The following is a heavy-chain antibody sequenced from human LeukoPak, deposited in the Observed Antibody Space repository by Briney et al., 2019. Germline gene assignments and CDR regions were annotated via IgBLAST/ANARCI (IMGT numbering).Heavy chain of an antibody. J-gene: IGHJ4*02. D-gene: IGHD3-10*01. CDR3: ARYEMQFGSFDY. V-gene: IGHV1-2*02. CDR1: GYTFTGYY. Sequence: ASVKVSCKASGYTFTGYYMHWVRQAPGQGLEWMGWINPNSGGTNYAQKFQGRVTMTRDTSISTAYMELSRPRSDDTAVYYCARYEMQFGSFDYWGQGTLVTVSS. CDR2: INPNSGGT.